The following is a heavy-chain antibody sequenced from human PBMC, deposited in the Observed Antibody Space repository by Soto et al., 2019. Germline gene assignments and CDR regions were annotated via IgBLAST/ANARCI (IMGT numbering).Heavy chain of an antibody. J-gene: IGHJ6*02. D-gene: IGHD3-3*01. CDR3: ARRYYDLWSGYGDYGMDV. CDR2: MNPNSGNT. CDR1: GYTFTSYD. V-gene: IGHV1-8*01. Sequence: ASVKVSCKASGYTFTSYDINWVRQATGQGLEWMGWMNPNSGNTGYAQKFQGRVTMTRNTSISTAYMELSSLRSEDTAVYYCARRYYDLWSGYGDYGMDVWGQGTTVTVSS.